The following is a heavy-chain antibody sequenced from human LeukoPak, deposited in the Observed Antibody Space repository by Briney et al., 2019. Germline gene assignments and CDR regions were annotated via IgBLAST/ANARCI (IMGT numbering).Heavy chain of an antibody. Sequence: SETLSLTCTVSGGSISSYYWSWIRQSPGGGLEWIGYIYYSGDTAYNPSLRSRVTISVDTSRNQFSLNLTSVTAADTAMYYCAREQWAYRSYYASSGYHDYWGQGTLVTVSS. CDR1: GGSISSYY. V-gene: IGHV4-59*12. D-gene: IGHD3-22*01. CDR2: IYYSGDT. J-gene: IGHJ4*02. CDR3: AREQWAYRSYYASSGYHDY.